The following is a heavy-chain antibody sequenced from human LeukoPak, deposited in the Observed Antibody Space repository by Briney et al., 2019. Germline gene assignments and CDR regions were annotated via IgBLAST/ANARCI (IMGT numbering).Heavy chain of an antibody. CDR1: GYTFTGYY. CDR2: INPSGGST. D-gene: IGHD3-22*01. CDR3: ARDPHMRGTYYYDSSEMGAFDI. J-gene: IGHJ3*02. V-gene: IGHV1-46*01. Sequence: GASVKVSCKASGYTFTGYYMHWVRQAPGQGLEWMGIINPSGGSTSYAQKFQGRVTMTRDTSTSTVYMELSSLRSEDTAVYYCARDPHMRGTYYYDSSEMGAFDIWGQGTMVTVSS.